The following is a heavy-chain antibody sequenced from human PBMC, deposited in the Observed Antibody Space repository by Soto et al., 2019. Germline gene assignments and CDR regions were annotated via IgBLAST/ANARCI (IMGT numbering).Heavy chain of an antibody. J-gene: IGHJ5*02. Sequence: GASVKVSCKASGYTFTSYGISWVRQAPGQGLEWMGWISAYNGNTNYAQKLQGRVTMTTDTSTSTAYMELRSLRSDDTAVYYCARDGATYYYDSSGYFLNWSDPWGQGTLVTVSS. CDR1: GYTFTSYG. CDR3: ARDGATYYYDSSGYFLNWSDP. D-gene: IGHD3-22*01. CDR2: ISAYNGNT. V-gene: IGHV1-18*01.